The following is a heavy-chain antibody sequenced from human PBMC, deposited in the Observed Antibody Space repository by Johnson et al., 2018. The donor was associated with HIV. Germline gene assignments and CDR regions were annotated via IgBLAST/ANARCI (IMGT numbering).Heavy chain of an antibody. J-gene: IGHJ3*02. V-gene: IGHV3-66*01. Sequence: VQLVESGGGLVKPGGSLRLSCAASGFTVSSNYMSWVRQARGKGLEWVSVIYSGGSTYYADSVKGRFTISRDNSKNTLYLQMNSLRAEDTAVYYCARGTTVASAFDIWGQGTMVTVSS. CDR2: IYSGGST. CDR3: ARGTTVASAFDI. D-gene: IGHD1-1*01. CDR1: GFTVSSNY.